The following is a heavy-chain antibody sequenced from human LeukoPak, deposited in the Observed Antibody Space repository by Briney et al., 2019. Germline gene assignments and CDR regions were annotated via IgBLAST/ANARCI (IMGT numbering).Heavy chain of an antibody. D-gene: IGHD4-17*01. CDR3: ARDYAWDDYGDLLDY. CDR1: GFTFSSYS. J-gene: IGHJ4*02. V-gene: IGHV3-21*01. Sequence: PGGSLRLSCAASGFTFSSYSMDWVRQAPGKGLEWVSSISSSSSYIYYADSVKGRFTISRDNAKNSLYLQMNSLRAEDTAVYYCARDYAWDDYGDLLDYWGQGTLVTVSS. CDR2: ISSSSSYI.